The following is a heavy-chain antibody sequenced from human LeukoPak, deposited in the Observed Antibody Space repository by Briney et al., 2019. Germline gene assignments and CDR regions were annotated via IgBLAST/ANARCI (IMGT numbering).Heavy chain of an antibody. J-gene: IGHJ6*02. Sequence: PSQTLSLTCTVSGGSITSDEYYWSWMRQSPGKGLEWIGYMSYNGSAYYNPSLKSRVTISVDTSKNQFSLKLTSVTAADAAVYYCARPSLTGYGLGYYGMDVWGLGTTVTVSS. CDR1: GGSITSDEYY. D-gene: IGHD3-9*01. CDR2: MSYNGSA. CDR3: ARPSLTGYGLGYYGMDV. V-gene: IGHV4-30-4*01.